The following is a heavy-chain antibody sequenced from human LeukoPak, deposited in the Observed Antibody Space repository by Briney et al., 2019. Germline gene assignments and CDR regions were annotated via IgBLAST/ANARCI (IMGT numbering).Heavy chain of an antibody. V-gene: IGHV3-48*03. CDR3: ARDELRTGAFDI. Sequence: GGSLRLSCAASGFTFSSYEINWVRQAPGKGLEWVSYISSSGSVTYYADSVRGRLTISRDNAKNSLYLQMNSLRAEDTAVYYCARDELRTGAFDIWGQGTMVTVSS. D-gene: IGHD3-16*01. J-gene: IGHJ3*02. CDR1: GFTFSSYE. CDR2: ISSSGSVT.